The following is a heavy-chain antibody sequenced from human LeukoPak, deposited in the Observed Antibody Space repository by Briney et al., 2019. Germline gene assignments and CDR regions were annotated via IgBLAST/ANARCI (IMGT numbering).Heavy chain of an antibody. CDR3: AKDHGAAAGPIDY. CDR2: ISYDGSNK. Sequence: GGSLRLSCAASGFTFSSDGMHWDRQAPGKGLEWVAVISYDGSNKYYADSVKGRFTISRDNSKNTLYLQMNSLRVEDTAVYYCAKDHGAAAGPIDYWGQGTLVTVSS. D-gene: IGHD6-13*01. J-gene: IGHJ4*02. CDR1: GFTFSSDG. V-gene: IGHV3-30*18.